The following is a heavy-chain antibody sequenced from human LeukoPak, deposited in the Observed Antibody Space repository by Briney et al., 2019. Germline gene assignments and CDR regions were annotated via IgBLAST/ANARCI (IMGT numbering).Heavy chain of an antibody. CDR2: IYHSGST. Sequence: KPSETLSLTCAVYGGSFSGYYWSWIRQPPGKGLEWIGSIYHSGSTYYNPSLKSRVTISADTSKNQFSLKLSSVTAADTAVYYCARKRTVAGSNWFDPWGQGTLVTVSS. CDR1: GGSFSGYY. V-gene: IGHV4-34*01. D-gene: IGHD6-19*01. J-gene: IGHJ5*02. CDR3: ARKRTVAGSNWFDP.